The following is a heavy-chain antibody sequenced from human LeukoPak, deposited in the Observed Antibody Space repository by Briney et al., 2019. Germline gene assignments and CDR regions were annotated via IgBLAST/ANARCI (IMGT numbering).Heavy chain of an antibody. D-gene: IGHD3-9*01. Sequence: GGSLRLSCAASGITFNSYAMHWVRQAPGKGLEWVAVISYGGNKQSYTDSVKGRFTISRDNSKNTLYLQMNSLRAEDTAVYYCAKGPDQHRYYDILTGALDYWGQGTLVTVSS. J-gene: IGHJ4*02. V-gene: IGHV3-30*18. CDR3: AKGPDQHRYYDILTGALDY. CDR1: GITFNSYA. CDR2: ISYGGNKQ.